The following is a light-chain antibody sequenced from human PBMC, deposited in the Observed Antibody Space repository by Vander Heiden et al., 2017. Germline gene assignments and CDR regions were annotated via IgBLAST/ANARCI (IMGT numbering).Light chain of an antibody. CDR2: EVS. V-gene: IGLV2-23*02. Sequence: QSALTQPASVSGSPGQSITISCTGTSSDVGSYNLVSWYQQHPGKVPKLMIYEVSKRPSGVSNRFSGSKSGNKASLTISGLQAEDEADYYCCSYAGSSTLVLGGGTQLTVL. J-gene: IGLJ2*01. CDR1: SSDVGSYNL. CDR3: CSYAGSSTLV.